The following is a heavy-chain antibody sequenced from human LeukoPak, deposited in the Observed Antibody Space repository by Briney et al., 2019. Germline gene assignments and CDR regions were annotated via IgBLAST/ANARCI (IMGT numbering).Heavy chain of an antibody. J-gene: IGHJ5*02. V-gene: IGHV4-4*07. CDR2: IYTSGST. CDR1: GGSISSYY. CDR3: ARYHISTGIAALKCYDP. D-gene: IGHD6-13*01. Sequence: SETLSLTCTVSGGSISSYYSSWIRQPAGKGLEWIGRIYTSGSTNYNPSLKSRVTMSVDTSKNQFSLKLSSVTAADTAVYYCARYHISTGIAALKCYDPWGQGTLVTVSS.